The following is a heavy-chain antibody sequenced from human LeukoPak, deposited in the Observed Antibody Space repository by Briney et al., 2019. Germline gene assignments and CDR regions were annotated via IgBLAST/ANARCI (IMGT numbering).Heavy chain of an antibody. CDR2: INHSGST. V-gene: IGHV4-34*01. CDR1: GGSFSGYY. D-gene: IGHD3-9*01. Sequence: TSETLSLTCAVYGGSFSGYYWSWIRQPPGKGLEWIGEINHSGSTNYNPSLKSRVTISVDTSKNQFSLKLSSVTAADTAVYYCARRRYHNYFDYWGQGTLVTVSS. J-gene: IGHJ4*02. CDR3: ARRRYHNYFDY.